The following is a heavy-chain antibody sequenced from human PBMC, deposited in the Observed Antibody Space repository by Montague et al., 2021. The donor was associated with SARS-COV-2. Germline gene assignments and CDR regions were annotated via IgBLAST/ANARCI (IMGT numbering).Heavy chain of an antibody. CDR1: GFTFRRYE. J-gene: IGHJ4*02. CDR2: INTGGDTM. D-gene: IGHD3-10*01. Sequence: SLRLSWAASGFTFRRYEMHWVRQPPGKGLQWVSYINTGGDTMFYADSVKGRLTTSRDDAKNSLFLQINSLRADDTGVYYCAAGGSINYWGQGTLVTVSP. V-gene: IGHV3-48*03. CDR3: AAGGSINY.